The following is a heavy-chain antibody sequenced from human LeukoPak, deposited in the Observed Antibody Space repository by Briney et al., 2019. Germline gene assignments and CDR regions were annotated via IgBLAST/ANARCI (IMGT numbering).Heavy chain of an antibody. D-gene: IGHD2-21*01. CDR1: GFTFSGSV. CDR2: IRSKANSYAT. V-gene: IGHV3-73*01. CDR3: AKERGGEFDY. J-gene: IGHJ4*02. Sequence: GGSLRLSCAASGFTFSGSVMHWVRQASGKGLEWVGRIRSKANSYATAYAASVKGRFTISREDSKNTAYLQMNSLRAGDTAVCYCAKERGGEFDYWGQGTLVTVSS.